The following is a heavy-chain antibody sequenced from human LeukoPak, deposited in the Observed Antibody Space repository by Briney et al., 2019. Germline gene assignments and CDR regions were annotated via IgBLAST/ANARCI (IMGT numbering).Heavy chain of an antibody. J-gene: IGHJ5*02. CDR3: ARELEYCSSTSCTHNWFDP. D-gene: IGHD2-2*01. Sequence: ASVKVSCKASGYTLTGYYMHWVRQAPGQGLEWMGWINPNSGGTNYAQKFQGRVTMTRDTSISTAYMELSRLRSDDTAVYYCARELEYCSSTSCTHNWFDPWGQGTLVTVSS. V-gene: IGHV1-2*02. CDR1: GYTLTGYY. CDR2: INPNSGGT.